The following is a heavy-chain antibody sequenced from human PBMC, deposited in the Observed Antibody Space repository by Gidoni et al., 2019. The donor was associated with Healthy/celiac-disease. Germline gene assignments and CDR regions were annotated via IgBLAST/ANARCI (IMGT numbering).Heavy chain of an antibody. Sequence: QVQLQPWGAGLLKPSETLSLTCAVYGGSFSGYYWSWIRQPPGKGLEWIGEINHSGSNNYNPSLKSRVTISVDTSKNQFSLKLSSVTAADTAVYYCARGRRRRGMPDYWGQGTLVTVSS. D-gene: IGHD3-16*01. J-gene: IGHJ4*02. CDR1: GGSFSGYY. CDR2: INHSGSN. CDR3: ARGRRRRGMPDY. V-gene: IGHV4-34*01.